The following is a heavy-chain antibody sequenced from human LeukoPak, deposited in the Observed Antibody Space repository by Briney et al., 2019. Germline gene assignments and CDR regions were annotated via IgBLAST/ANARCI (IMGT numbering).Heavy chain of an antibody. D-gene: IGHD4-17*01. V-gene: IGHV3-23*01. CDR1: GFTFSSYA. J-gene: IGHJ4*02. CDR3: AKWIDGDYCSFDY. CDR2: ISSRGGST. Sequence: PGGSLRLSCAASGFTFSSYAMTWVRQAPGKGLEWVSSISSRGGSTYYADSVKGRFTISRDNSKNTLYLQMNSLRVEDTAVYYCAKWIDGDYCSFDYWGQGTLVTVSS.